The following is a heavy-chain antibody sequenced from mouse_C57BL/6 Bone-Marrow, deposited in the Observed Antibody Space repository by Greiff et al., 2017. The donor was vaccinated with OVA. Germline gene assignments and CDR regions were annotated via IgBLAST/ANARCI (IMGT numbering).Heavy chain of an antibody. CDR3: ARGCSSFDC. J-gene: IGHJ2*01. Sequence: EVQGVESGGGLVKPGGSLKLSCAASVFTFSSYAMSWVRQTPEKRLEWVATISDGGSYTYYPDNVKGRFTISRDNAKNNLYLQMSHLKYEDTAMYYCARGCSSFDCWGQGTTLTVSS. CDR2: ISDGGSYT. D-gene: IGHD1-1*01. CDR1: VFTFSSYA. V-gene: IGHV5-4*01.